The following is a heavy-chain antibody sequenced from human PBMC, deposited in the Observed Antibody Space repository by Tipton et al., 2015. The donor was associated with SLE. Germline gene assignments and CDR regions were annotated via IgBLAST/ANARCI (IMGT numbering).Heavy chain of an antibody. J-gene: IGHJ4*02. CDR3: ARAHYSGCCTQFFDY. CDR1: GGSFSDYY. Sequence: SLTCAVYGGSFSDYYWSWIRQPPGKGLEWIGEINHSETTYYKSSLKSRVTMSVDTSKNQFSLRVNSVTAADTAIYYCARAHYSGCCTQFFDYWGQGTLVTVSS. V-gene: IGHV4-34*01. D-gene: IGHD2-15*01. CDR2: INHSETT.